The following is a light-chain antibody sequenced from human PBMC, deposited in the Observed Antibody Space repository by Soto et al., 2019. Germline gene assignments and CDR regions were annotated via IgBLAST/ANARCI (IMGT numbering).Light chain of an antibody. V-gene: IGKV3-20*01. Sequence: EIVMTQSPGTLSVFPGARVPLSCRASQSVSGYLDWFQQKPGQAPRLLISGASSRATGIPDRFSGSGSGTDFTLTISRLEPEDFAVYYCHQYGSSPWTFGQGTKVDIK. CDR2: GAS. J-gene: IGKJ1*01. CDR3: HQYGSSPWT. CDR1: QSVSGY.